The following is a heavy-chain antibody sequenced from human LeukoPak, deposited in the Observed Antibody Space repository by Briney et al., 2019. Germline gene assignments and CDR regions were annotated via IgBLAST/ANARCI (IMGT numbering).Heavy chain of an antibody. CDR3: ARDQGLTAPPPYGLDV. J-gene: IGHJ6*02. CDR1: GGTFSSSA. CDR2: IIPVLNIT. V-gene: IGHV1-69*04. D-gene: IGHD5-18*01. Sequence: SVKVSCKASGGTFSSSAINWARQAPGQGLELMGRIIPVLNITSYAQKFQGSVTITAATSTSTVYMELSSLRSEETAVYYCARDQGLTAPPPYGLDVWGQGTTVIVSS.